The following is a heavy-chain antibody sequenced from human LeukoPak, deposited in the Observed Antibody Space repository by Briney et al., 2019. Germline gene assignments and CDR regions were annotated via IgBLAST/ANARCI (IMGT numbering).Heavy chain of an antibody. Sequence: PGGSLRLSCAASGFTFSSSAMSWVRQVPGKGLEWVSGISASGGSTNYADSVRGRFTISRDNSKNTLFLQMNSLKAEDTAVYYCARGGYSSSWYHFDYWGQGTLVTVSS. CDR1: GFTFSSSA. D-gene: IGHD6-13*01. CDR2: ISASGGST. J-gene: IGHJ4*02. CDR3: ARGGYSSSWYHFDY. V-gene: IGHV3-23*01.